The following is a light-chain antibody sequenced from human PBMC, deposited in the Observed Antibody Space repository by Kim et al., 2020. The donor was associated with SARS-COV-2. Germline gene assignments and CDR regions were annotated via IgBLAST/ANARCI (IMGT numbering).Light chain of an antibody. CDR3: SSYTSSSTFV. CDR1: SSDVGYYNY. Sequence: QSVVTQPASVSGSPGQSITISCTGTSSDVGYYNYVSWYQQHPGRAPKVLIYDVRKRPSGISNRFSGSKSGNTASLTISGLQAEDEAEYYCSSYTSSSTFVFGGGTKVTVL. J-gene: IGLJ1*01. CDR2: DVR. V-gene: IGLV2-14*01.